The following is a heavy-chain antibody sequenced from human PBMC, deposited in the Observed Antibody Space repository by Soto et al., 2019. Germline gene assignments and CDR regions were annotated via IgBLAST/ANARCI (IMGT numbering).Heavy chain of an antibody. J-gene: IGHJ4*02. CDR2: ITSDGRT. Sequence: PGGSLRLSCAASGFTFSSYAMSWVRQAPGKGLEWVSIITSDGRTYYADSVKGRFTTSRDNSKNTVYLQMNSLRAEDTAVYYCAKXYSTVTTDPLSVVLFDYWGQGALVTVSS. D-gene: IGHD4-17*01. CDR1: GFTFSSYA. V-gene: IGHV3-23*01. CDR3: AKXYSTVTTDPLSVVLFDY.